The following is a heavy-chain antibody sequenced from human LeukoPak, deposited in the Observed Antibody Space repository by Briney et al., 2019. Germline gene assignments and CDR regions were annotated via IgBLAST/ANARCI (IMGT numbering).Heavy chain of an antibody. Sequence: QPGGSLRLSCATSGFIFSHFGMHWVRQAPGKGLEWVAAIQSDGSQEYFADSVKGRSTIPGDKSKSTMYLQIDTLRAEDTAVYYCARDSCLIKTCLDYWGQGTLVTVSS. CDR2: IQSDGSQE. V-gene: IGHV3-33*01. CDR3: ARDSCLIKTCLDY. D-gene: IGHD3-10*01. J-gene: IGHJ4*02. CDR1: GFIFSHFG.